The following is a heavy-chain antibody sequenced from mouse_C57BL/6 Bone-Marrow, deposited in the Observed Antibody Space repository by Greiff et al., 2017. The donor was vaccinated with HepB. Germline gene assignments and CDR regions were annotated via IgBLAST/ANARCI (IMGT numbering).Heavy chain of an antibody. CDR3: ARSPIHYDYDGY. CDR1: GYTFTSYG. J-gene: IGHJ2*01. D-gene: IGHD2-4*01. CDR2: IYPRSGNT. V-gene: IGHV1-81*01. Sequence: QVQLKQSGAELARPGASVKLSCKASGYTFTSYGISWVKQRTGQGLEWIGEIYPRSGNTYYNEKFKGKATLTADKSSSTAYMELRSLTSEDSAVYFCARSPIHYDYDGYWGQGTTLTVSS.